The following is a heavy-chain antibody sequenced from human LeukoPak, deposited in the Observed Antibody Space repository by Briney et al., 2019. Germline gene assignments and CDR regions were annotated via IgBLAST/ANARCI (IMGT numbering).Heavy chain of an antibody. CDR3: ARDRVVARPCLDY. D-gene: IGHD6-6*01. Sequence: SGGSLRLSCAASGFTFSTYWMSWVRQAPGKGLEWVASINQDGSDTYYVDSVKGRFTISRDNAENSLYMQMNSLRAEDTAVYYCARDRVVARPCLDYWGQGTLVTVSS. J-gene: IGHJ4*02. CDR1: GFTFSTYW. CDR2: INQDGSDT. V-gene: IGHV3-7*01.